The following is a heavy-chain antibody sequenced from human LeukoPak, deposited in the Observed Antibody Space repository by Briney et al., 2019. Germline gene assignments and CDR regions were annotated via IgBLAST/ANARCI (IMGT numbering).Heavy chain of an antibody. Sequence: SVKVSCKASGGTFSSYAISWVRQAPGQGLEWMGGVIPIFGTASYAQKFQGRVTITADESTSTAYMELSSLRSEDTAVYYCARKSPRRGYNSWASKHDAFDIWGQGTMVTVSS. CDR1: GGTFSSYA. CDR3: ARKSPRRGYNSWASKHDAFDI. CDR2: VIPIFGTA. D-gene: IGHD5-24*01. J-gene: IGHJ3*02. V-gene: IGHV1-69*13.